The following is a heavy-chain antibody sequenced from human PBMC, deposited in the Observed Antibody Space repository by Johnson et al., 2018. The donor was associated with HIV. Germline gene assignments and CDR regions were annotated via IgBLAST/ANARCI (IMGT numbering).Heavy chain of an antibody. CDR3: AAGYCSSTSCYDGAFDI. CDR1: GFTFSSYG. J-gene: IGHJ3*02. V-gene: IGHV3-30*02. CDR2: IQYDGSNK. Sequence: VQLLESGGGVVQPGGSLRLSCAASGFTFSSYGMHWVRQAPGKGLEWVAFIQYDGSNKYYADSVKGRFTISRDNSKNTLYLQMNSLRAEDTAVYYCAAGYCSSTSCYDGAFDIWGQGTMVTVSS. D-gene: IGHD2-2*03.